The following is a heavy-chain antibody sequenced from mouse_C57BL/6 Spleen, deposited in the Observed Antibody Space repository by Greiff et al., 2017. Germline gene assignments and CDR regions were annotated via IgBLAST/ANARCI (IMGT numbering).Heavy chain of an antibody. Sequence: QVQLQQSGPGLVQPSPSLSITCTVSGFSLTSYGVHWVRQSPGKGLEWLGVIWRGGSTDYNAAFMSRLSITKDNSKCQVFFKMNSLQADDTAIYYCAKNDGYYYAMDYWGQGTSVTVSS. CDR3: AKNDGYYYAMDY. CDR2: IWRGGST. CDR1: GFSLTSYG. D-gene: IGHD2-3*01. J-gene: IGHJ4*01. V-gene: IGHV2-5*01.